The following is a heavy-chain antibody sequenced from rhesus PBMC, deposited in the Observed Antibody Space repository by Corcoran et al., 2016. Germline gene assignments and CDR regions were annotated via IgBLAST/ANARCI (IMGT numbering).Heavy chain of an antibody. CDR1: AAPVSSSNW. J-gene: IGHJ4*01. D-gene: IGHD3-16*01. CDR3: AKYGGTSYKNFDH. Sequence: QMQLQESGPGLVKASETLSLTCTVSAAPVSSSNWWSWDRQSQGKGLEWIVYVYGGGGTLYNPSLKSRVTISTDTSRNQFSLKLNSVTAADTAMYYCAKYGGTSYKNFDHWGQGVLVTVSS. V-gene: IGHV4-93*01. CDR2: VYGGGGT.